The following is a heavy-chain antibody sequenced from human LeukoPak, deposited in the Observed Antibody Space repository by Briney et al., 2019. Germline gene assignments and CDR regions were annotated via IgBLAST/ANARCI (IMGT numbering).Heavy chain of an antibody. CDR1: GFTFSSYS. Sequence: GGSLRLSCAASGFTFSSYSMNWVRQAPGKGLEWVVNIKQDGSKKSYVDSVKGRFTISRDNAKNSLYLQMNSLRAEDTAIYYCTRVGYIDEGIDYWGQGTLVTVSS. D-gene: IGHD5-24*01. V-gene: IGHV3-7*04. CDR2: IKQDGSKK. J-gene: IGHJ4*02. CDR3: TRVGYIDEGIDY.